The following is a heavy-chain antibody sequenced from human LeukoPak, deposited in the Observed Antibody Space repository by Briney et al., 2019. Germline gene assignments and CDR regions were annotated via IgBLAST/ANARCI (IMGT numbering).Heavy chain of an antibody. V-gene: IGHV1-2*02. Sequence: RASVKVSCKASGYTFTGYYMHWVRQAPGQGLEWMGWINPNSGGTNYAQKFQGRVTMTRDTSISTAYMELSRLRSDDTAVYYCARDGQLRTYYYYYMDVWGKGTTVIVSS. CDR2: INPNSGGT. D-gene: IGHD2-2*01. J-gene: IGHJ6*03. CDR3: ARDGQLRTYYYYYMDV. CDR1: GYTFTGYY.